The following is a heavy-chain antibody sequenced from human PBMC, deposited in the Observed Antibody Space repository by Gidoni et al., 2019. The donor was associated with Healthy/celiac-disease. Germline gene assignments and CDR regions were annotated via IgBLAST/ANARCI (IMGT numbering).Heavy chain of an antibody. J-gene: IGHJ4*02. CDR2: IWYDGSNK. CDR3: ARGRTGTPRGYFDY. Sequence: AVIWYDGSNKYYADSVKGRFTISRDNSKNTLYLQMNSLRAEATAVYYCARGRTGTPRGYFDYWGQGPLVNVSS. D-gene: IGHD1-1*01. V-gene: IGHV3-33*01.